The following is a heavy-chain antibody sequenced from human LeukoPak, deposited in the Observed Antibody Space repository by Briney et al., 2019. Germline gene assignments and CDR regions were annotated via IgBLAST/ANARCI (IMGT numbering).Heavy chain of an antibody. V-gene: IGHV4-59*01. CDR1: GGSISSYY. J-gene: IGHJ6*03. D-gene: IGHD3-9*01. Sequence: SETLSLTCTVSGGSISSYYWSWIRQPPGKGLEWIGYIYYSGSTNYNPSLKSRVTISVDTSKNQFSLKLSSVTAADTAVYYCARDRRYFDWLLGYMDVWGKGTTVTVSS. CDR3: ARDRRYFDWLLGYMDV. CDR2: IYYSGST.